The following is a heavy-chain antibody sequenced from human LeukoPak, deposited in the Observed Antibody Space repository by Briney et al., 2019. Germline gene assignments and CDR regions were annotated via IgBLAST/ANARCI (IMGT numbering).Heavy chain of an antibody. V-gene: IGHV1-8*02. CDR1: GGTFSSYA. D-gene: IGHD3-10*01. Sequence: ASVKVSCKASGGTFSSYAISWVRQAPGQGLEWMGWMNPNSGNTGYAQKFQGRVTMTRNTSISTAYMELSSLRSEDTAVYYCARGKYYGSGSPYYYYGMDVWGQGTTVTVSS. CDR2: MNPNSGNT. J-gene: IGHJ6*02. CDR3: ARGKYYGSGSPYYYYGMDV.